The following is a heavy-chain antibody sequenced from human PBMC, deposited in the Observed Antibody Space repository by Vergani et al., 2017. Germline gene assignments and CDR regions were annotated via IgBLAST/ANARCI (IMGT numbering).Heavy chain of an antibody. CDR1: GFTLSNYD. Sequence: QVQLVESGGGVVQRGGSLRLSCATPGFTLSNYDMQWIRQGPGKGLEFVAFIQFDGSNQYYADSVKGRFTLSRDFSKNTLYLQMNSLRSEDTALYYCAKYLRDSTDGLPDSWGPGTLVIVSS. CDR3: AKYLRDSTDGLPDS. D-gene: IGHD2-21*02. CDR2: IQFDGSNQ. J-gene: IGHJ4*02. V-gene: IGHV3-30*02.